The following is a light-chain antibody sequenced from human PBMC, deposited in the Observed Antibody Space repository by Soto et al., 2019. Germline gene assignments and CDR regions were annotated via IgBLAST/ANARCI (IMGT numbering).Light chain of an antibody. J-gene: IGKJ5*01. V-gene: IGKV1-5*03. CDR1: QTISSW. Sequence: IQITQSPSTIFPSXGHRVPIAXXASQTISSWLAWYQQKPGKAPKLLIYKASTLKSGVPSRFSGSGSGAEFTLTIDSLQPEDFATYYCQQLHSNPITFGQGTRLEI. CDR3: QQLHSNPIT. CDR2: KAS.